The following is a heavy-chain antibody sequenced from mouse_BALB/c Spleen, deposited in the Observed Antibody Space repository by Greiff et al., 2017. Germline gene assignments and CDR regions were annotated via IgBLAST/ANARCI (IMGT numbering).Heavy chain of an antibody. V-gene: IGHV5-12-1*01. D-gene: IGHD1-1*01. CDR3: ARPYYYGSSWFAY. CDR2: ISSGGGST. CDR1: GFAFSSYD. J-gene: IGHJ3*01. Sequence: EVKLVESGGGLVKPGGSLKLSCAASGFAFSSYDMSWVRQTPEKRLEWVAYISSGGGSTYYPDTVKGRFTISRDNAKNTLYLQMSSLKSEDTAMYYCARPYYYGSSWFAYWGQGTLVTVSA.